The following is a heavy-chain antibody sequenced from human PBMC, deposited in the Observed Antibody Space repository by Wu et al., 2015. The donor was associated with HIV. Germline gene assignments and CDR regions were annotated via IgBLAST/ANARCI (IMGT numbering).Heavy chain of an antibody. CDR3: ARGGVYGVNVGDYSYYYYIDV. D-gene: IGHD4-23*01. J-gene: IGHJ6*03. CDR2: IVVGSGIT. V-gene: IGHV1-58*02. CDR1: GFTFSSYV. Sequence: QMQLVQSGPGVKKPGTSVQVSCKASGFTFSSYVIQWVRQTRGQRLEWIGWIVVGSGITNYAQNFQERITLTRDMSTDTAYMELRSLRSDDTAVYYCARGGVYGVNVGDYSYYYYIDVWGKGTTVTVSS.